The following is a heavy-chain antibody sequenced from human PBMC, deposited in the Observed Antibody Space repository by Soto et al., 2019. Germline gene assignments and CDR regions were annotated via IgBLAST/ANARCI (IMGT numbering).Heavy chain of an antibody. Sequence: PGGSLRLSCAASGFTFSTYGMHWVRQAPGKGLEWVALISYDGSNKYYGESVKGRFTISRDNSKNTLYLQMNSLRPEDTAVYYCAKQFGTGWYYFDYWGQGTLVTVSS. CDR3: AKQFGTGWYYFDY. D-gene: IGHD6-19*01. CDR2: ISYDGSNK. J-gene: IGHJ4*02. V-gene: IGHV3-30*18. CDR1: GFTFSTYG.